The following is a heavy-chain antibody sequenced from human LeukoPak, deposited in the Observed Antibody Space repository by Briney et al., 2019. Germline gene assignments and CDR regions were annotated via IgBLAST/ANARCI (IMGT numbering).Heavy chain of an antibody. Sequence: GESPRLSCAASGFTFSDYWMIWVRQAPGKGLEWVANINQDGSRIYYVDSVKGRFTVSRDNAETSLYLQMNSLRAEDTAVYYCRGAGGPFDYWGQGTLVTVSS. CDR2: INQDGSRI. CDR3: RGAGGPFDY. CDR1: GFTFSDYW. D-gene: IGHD2-8*02. V-gene: IGHV3-7*04. J-gene: IGHJ4*02.